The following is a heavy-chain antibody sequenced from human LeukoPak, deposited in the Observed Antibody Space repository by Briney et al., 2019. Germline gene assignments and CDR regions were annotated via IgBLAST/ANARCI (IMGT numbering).Heavy chain of an antibody. J-gene: IGHJ4*02. CDR2: IHYTGAT. V-gene: IGHV4-34*01. Sequence: SETLSLTCAGYGGSITGYYWSWIRRTPGRGLEGVGEIHYTGATSYNPSLKSRATISTDTSKNQFSLRLSSVTAADTAVYYCARGNILTGYCFDFWGQGALVTVSS. CDR1: GGSITGYY. CDR3: ARGNILTGYCFDF. D-gene: IGHD3-9*01.